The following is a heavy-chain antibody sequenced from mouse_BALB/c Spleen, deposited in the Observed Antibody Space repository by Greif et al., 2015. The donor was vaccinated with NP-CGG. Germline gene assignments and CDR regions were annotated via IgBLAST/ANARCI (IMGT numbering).Heavy chain of an antibody. J-gene: IGHJ3*01. CDR2: IDPETGGT. CDR1: GYTFTDHE. Sequence: QVQLQQPGAELVRPGASVTLSCKASGYTFTDHEMHWVKQTPVHGLEWIGAIDPETGGTAYNQKFKGKATLTADKSSSTADMELRSLTSEDSAVYYCTRMTGWFAYWGQGTLVTVSA. CDR3: TRMTGWFAY. V-gene: IGHV1-15*01.